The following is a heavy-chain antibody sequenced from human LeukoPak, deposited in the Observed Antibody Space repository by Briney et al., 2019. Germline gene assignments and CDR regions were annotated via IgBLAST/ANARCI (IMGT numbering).Heavy chain of an antibody. V-gene: IGHV4-34*01. Sequence: KPSETLSLACAVYGGSFSGYYWSWIRQPPGKGLEWIGEINHSGSTNYNPSLKSRVTISVDTSKNQFSLKLSSVTAADTAVYYCARSSIVVVFDYWGQGTLVTVSS. CDR1: GGSFSGYY. CDR2: INHSGST. D-gene: IGHD3-22*01. CDR3: ARSSIVVVFDY. J-gene: IGHJ4*02.